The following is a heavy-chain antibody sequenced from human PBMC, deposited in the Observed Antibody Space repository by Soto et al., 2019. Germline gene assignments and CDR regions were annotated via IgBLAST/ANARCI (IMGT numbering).Heavy chain of an antibody. CDR1: GYTFTSYG. D-gene: IGHD3-10*01. V-gene: IGHV1-18*01. CDR2: ISAYNGNT. J-gene: IGHJ5*02. Sequence: ASVKVSCKASGYTFTSYGISWVRQAPGQGLEWMGWISAYNGNTNYAQKLQGRVTMTTDTSTSTAYMELRSLRSDDTAVCYCARGGILLWFGELLDPWGQGTLVTVSS. CDR3: ARGGILLWFGELLDP.